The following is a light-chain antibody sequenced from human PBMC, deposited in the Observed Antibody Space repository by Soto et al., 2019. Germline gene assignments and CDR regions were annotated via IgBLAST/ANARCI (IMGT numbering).Light chain of an antibody. J-gene: IGKJ5*01. CDR1: QGIYNY. V-gene: IGKV1-27*01. Sequence: DIQMTQSPASLSASVGDRVTITCRASQGIYNYLAWYQQKPGKPPKLLIYAASTLEAGVPSRFSGSGSGTEFTLTISSLQPEDVATYYCHKYNSALLTFGQGTRLEIK. CDR2: AAS. CDR3: HKYNSALLT.